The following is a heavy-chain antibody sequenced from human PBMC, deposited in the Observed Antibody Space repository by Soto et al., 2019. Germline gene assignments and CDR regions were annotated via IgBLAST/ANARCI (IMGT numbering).Heavy chain of an antibody. CDR3: ARHSGGSWEENNWFDP. J-gene: IGHJ5*02. Sequence: QVQLQESGPGLVKPSETLSLTCTVSGGSISSYYWSWIRQPPGKGLEWIGYIYYSGSTNYNPSLKSRVTISVDTSKNQFSLKLSSVTAADTAVYYCARHSGGSWEENNWFDPWGQGTLVTVSS. D-gene: IGHD2-15*01. CDR1: GGSISSYY. CDR2: IYYSGST. V-gene: IGHV4-59*08.